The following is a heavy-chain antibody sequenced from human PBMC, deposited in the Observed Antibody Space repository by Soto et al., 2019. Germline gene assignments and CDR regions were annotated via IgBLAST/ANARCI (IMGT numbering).Heavy chain of an antibody. D-gene: IGHD3-9*01. J-gene: IGHJ6*03. CDR1: GGSISSYY. V-gene: IGHV4-59*01. CDR2: IYYSGST. Sequence: SSETLSLTCTVSGGSISSYYWSWIRQPPGKGLEWIGYIYYSGSTNYNPSLKSRVTISVDTSKNQFSLKLSSVTAADTAVYYCARALYYDILTGYSLDYYYYYMDVWGKGTTVTVSS. CDR3: ARALYYDILTGYSLDYYYYYMDV.